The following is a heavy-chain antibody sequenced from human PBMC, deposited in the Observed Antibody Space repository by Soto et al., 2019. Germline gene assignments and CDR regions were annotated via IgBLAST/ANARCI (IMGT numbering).Heavy chain of an antibody. D-gene: IGHD5-12*01. J-gene: IGHJ4*02. CDR1: GFNFGHYA. CDR3: ASSQGSSGYYGIDY. CDR2: IWSDGSDK. Sequence: GGSLRLSCAASGFNFGHYAMHWVRQAPGEGLEWVAVIWSDGSDKHYIDSVKGRFTISRDNSNSTLYLEMSSLRVEDTAMYYCASSQGSSGYYGIDYWGQGALVTSPQ. V-gene: IGHV3-33*01.